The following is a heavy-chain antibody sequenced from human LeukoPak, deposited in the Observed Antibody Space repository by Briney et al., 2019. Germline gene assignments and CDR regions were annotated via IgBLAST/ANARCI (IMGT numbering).Heavy chain of an antibody. CDR3: ARDIVPPGIFWEF. J-gene: IGHJ4*02. V-gene: IGHV3-74*01. D-gene: IGHD2-2*01. CDR1: GFTSSSYA. CDR2: IHSDGRST. Sequence: GGSLRLSCAASGFTSSSYAMSWVRQPPGKGLVWVSRIHSDGRSTNYADSVKGRFTISRDNAKNSLYLQMNSLRAEDTAVYYCARDIVPPGIFWEFWGQGSLVTVSS.